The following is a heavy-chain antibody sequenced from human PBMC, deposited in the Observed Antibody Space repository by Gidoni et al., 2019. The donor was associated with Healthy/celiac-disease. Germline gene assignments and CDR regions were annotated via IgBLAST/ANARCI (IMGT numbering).Heavy chain of an antibody. V-gene: IGHV3-7*01. CDR2: IKQDGSEK. Sequence: EVQLVESGGGLVQPGGSLRLSCAASGFTFSSDWMSWVRQAPGKGLEWVANIKQDGSEKYYVDSVKGRFTISRDNAKNSLYLQMNSLRAEDTAVYYCASGSSWYGYWGQGTLVTVSS. CDR3: ASGSSWYGY. J-gene: IGHJ4*02. CDR1: GFTFSSDW. D-gene: IGHD6-13*01.